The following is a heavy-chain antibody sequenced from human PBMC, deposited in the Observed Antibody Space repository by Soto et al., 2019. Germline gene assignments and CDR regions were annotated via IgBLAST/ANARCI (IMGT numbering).Heavy chain of an antibody. J-gene: IGHJ4*02. CDR1: GFTFSSYA. V-gene: IGHV3-23*01. CDR3: AKDSHWGIISPTHDH. D-gene: IGHD3-16*01. Sequence: GGSLNLSCATSGFTFSSYAMSLVRQAPGKELKWISAISGSGGSTYYADNVKGRYTISRDNSKKTLYLKMNSLRAEDTALYYCAKDSHWGIISPTHDHWGQGTQVTVSS. CDR2: ISGSGGST.